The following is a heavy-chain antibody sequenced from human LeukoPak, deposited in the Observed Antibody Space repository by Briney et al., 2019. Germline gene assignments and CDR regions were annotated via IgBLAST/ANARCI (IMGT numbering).Heavy chain of an antibody. CDR3: ARDASRYCSSTSCYPYGMDV. CDR2: INPNSGGT. V-gene: IGHV1-2*06. Sequence: ASVKVSCKASGYTFTGYYMHRVRQAPGQGLEWMGRINPNSGGTNYAQKFQGRVTMTRDTSISTAYMELSRLRSDDTAVYYCARDASRYCSSTSCYPYGMDVWGQGTTVTVSS. J-gene: IGHJ6*02. CDR1: GYTFTGYY. D-gene: IGHD2-2*01.